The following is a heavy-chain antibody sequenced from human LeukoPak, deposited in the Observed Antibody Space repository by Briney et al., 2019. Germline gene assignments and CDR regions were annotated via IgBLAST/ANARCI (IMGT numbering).Heavy chain of an antibody. D-gene: IGHD3-10*01. V-gene: IGHV4-59*01. CDR3: ARAPGLAIWFGELLPPPDAFDI. J-gene: IGHJ3*02. CDR2: IYYSGST. CDR1: GGSSSSYY. Sequence: SETLSRTGTGSGGSSSSYYWSWIRQPPGKGLEWSGYIYYSGSTNYNPSLKSRVTISVDTSKNQFSLKLSSVTAADTAVYYCARAPGLAIWFGELLPPPDAFDIWGQGTMVTVSS.